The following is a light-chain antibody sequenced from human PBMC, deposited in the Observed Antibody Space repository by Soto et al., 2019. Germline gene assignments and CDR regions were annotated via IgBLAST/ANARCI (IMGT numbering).Light chain of an antibody. CDR2: AAS. V-gene: IGKV1-17*01. CDR3: LQHNNYPFT. Sequence: DIQMTQSPSSPSASVGDRVTIPCRASPGIRNDLGGYQQKPGKAPQRLSYAASSLQTGVPSRFRGTGSGTEFTLTIGGLQHDDFGTYYYLQHNNYPFTYGHVKKVDIK. CDR1: PGIRND. J-gene: IGKJ3*01.